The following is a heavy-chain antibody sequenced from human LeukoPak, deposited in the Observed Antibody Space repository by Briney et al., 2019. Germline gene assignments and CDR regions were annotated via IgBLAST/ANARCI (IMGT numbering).Heavy chain of an antibody. Sequence: GGSLRLSCAASGFTFSDYYMSWIRQAPGKGLEWVSYISSSGSTIYYADSVKGRFTISRDNAKNSLYLQMNSLRAEDTAVYYCARVGSAITFGGVIFSAPYYFDYWGQGTLVTVSS. J-gene: IGHJ4*02. CDR1: GFTFSDYY. CDR3: ARVGSAITFGGVIFSAPYYFDY. D-gene: IGHD3-16*02. V-gene: IGHV3-11*01. CDR2: ISSSGSTI.